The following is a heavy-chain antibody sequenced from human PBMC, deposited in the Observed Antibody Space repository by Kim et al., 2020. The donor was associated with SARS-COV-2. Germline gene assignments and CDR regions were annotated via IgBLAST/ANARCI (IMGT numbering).Heavy chain of an antibody. CDR1: GFTFSDSA. V-gene: IGHV3-73*01. CDR3: TRVPPYSNSWWDAFD. CDR2: IRSKANSYAT. Sequence: GGSLRLSCAASGFTFSDSAMYWVRQASGKGLEWVGRIRSKANSYATAYDVSVKGRFIISRDDSKNTAYLQMNSLKTKDTAIYYCTRVPPYSNSWWDAFD. D-gene: IGHD6-13*01. J-gene: IGHJ3*02.